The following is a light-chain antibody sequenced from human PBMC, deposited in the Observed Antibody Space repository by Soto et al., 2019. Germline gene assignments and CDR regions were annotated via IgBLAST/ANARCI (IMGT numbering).Light chain of an antibody. V-gene: IGLV6-57*01. CDR1: GGSIASNY. J-gene: IGLJ3*02. CDR3: QSYDATNQV. CDR2: EDN. Sequence: NFMLTQPHSVSNSPGKPLFIPGPGSGGSIASNYGQWYQQRPGSSPTTVIYEDNQRPSGVPDRFSGSIDSSSNSASLTISGLETEDEADYFCQSYDATNQVFGGGTQLTVL.